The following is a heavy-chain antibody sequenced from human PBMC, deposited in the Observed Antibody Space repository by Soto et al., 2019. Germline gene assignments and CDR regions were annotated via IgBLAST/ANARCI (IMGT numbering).Heavy chain of an antibody. CDR3: ARLYGFSGFDY. CDR2: IYYSGST. Sequence: QVQLQESGPGLVKPSETLSLTSTVSGGSISSYYWSWIRQPPGKGLEWIGYIYYSGSTNYNPSLKSRVTISVDTSKNQFSLKLSSVTAADTAVYYCARLYGFSGFDYWGQGTLVTVSS. CDR1: GGSISSYY. J-gene: IGHJ4*02. V-gene: IGHV4-59*08. D-gene: IGHD6-25*01.